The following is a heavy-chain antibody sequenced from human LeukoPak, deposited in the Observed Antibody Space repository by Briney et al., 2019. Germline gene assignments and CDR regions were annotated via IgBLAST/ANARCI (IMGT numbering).Heavy chain of an antibody. CDR3: TRGYSYGQGWYYYYGMDV. CDR2: IRSKANSYAT. CDR1: GFTFSNAW. D-gene: IGHD5-18*01. J-gene: IGHJ6*02. V-gene: IGHV3-73*01. Sequence: PGRSLRLSCAASGFTFSNAWMNWVRQASGKGLERVGRIRSKANSYATAYAASVKGRFTISRDDSKNTAYLQMNSLKTEDTAVYYCTRGYSYGQGWYYYYGMDVWGQGTTVTVSS.